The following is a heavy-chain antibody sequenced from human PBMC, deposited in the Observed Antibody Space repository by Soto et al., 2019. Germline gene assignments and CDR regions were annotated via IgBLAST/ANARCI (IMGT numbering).Heavy chain of an antibody. CDR1: GYNFTTYW. V-gene: IGHV5-51*01. CDR2: IYPGDSDT. D-gene: IGHD6-13*01. Sequence: PGESLKISCQVSGYNFTTYWIGWVRQMPGKGLECMGIIYPGDSDTRYGPSFQGQVTISADKSISTAYLQWSSLKASDTAMYYCARQAAAGKYYYGMDVWGQGTTVTVSS. CDR3: ARQAAAGKYYYGMDV. J-gene: IGHJ6*02.